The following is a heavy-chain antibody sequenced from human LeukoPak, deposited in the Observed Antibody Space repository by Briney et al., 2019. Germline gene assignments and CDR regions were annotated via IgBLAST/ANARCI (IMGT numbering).Heavy chain of an antibody. CDR1: GFTFRSYW. J-gene: IGHJ4*02. V-gene: IGHV3-7*01. CDR3: ARDFPYYYDTSGYYSDY. CDR2: IKQDGSEK. Sequence: PGGSLRLSCAASGFTFRSYWMSWVRQAPGKGLEWVANIKQDGSEKYYVDSVKGRFTISRDNAKNSLYLQMNSLRAEDTAVYYCARDFPYYYDTSGYYSDYWGQGTLVTVSS. D-gene: IGHD3-22*01.